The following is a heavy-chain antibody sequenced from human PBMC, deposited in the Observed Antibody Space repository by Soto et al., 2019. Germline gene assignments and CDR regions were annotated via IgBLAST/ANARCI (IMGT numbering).Heavy chain of an antibody. J-gene: IGHJ5*02. CDR2: VYRTGST. D-gene: IGHD6-19*01. V-gene: IGHV4-4*02. CDR1: GGSISTSNW. CDR3: ARQSSGWYNWFDP. Sequence: SETLSLTCAVSGGSISTSNWWSWVRQPPGKGLEWIGEVYRTGSTNYNPSLESRLTISVDKSKNQFSLKLSSVTAADTAVYYCARQSSGWYNWFDPWGQGTLVTVSS.